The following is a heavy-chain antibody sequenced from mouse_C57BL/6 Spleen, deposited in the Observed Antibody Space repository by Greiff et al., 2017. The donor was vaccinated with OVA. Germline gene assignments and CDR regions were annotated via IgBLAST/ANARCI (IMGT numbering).Heavy chain of an antibody. Sequence: VQLQQSGAELVKPGASVKISCKASGYAFSSYWMNWVKQRPGKGLEWIGQIYPGDGDTNYNGKFKGKATLTADKSSSTAYMQLSSLTSEDSAVYFCARELIYDGYSWFAYWGQGTLVTVSA. CDR1: GYAFSSYW. CDR2: IYPGDGDT. D-gene: IGHD2-3*01. J-gene: IGHJ3*01. V-gene: IGHV1-80*01. CDR3: ARELIYDGYSWFAY.